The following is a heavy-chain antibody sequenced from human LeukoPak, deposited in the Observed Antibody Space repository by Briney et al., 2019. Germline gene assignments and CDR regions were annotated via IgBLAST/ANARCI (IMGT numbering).Heavy chain of an antibody. J-gene: IGHJ4*02. CDR3: ARKGLPVAGCFDY. CDR2: IRYDGSNK. Sequence: GGSLRLSCAASGFTFSSYGMHWVRQAPGKGLEWVAFIRYDGSNKYYADSVKGRFTISRDNAKNSFYLQMNSRRAEDTAVYFCARKGLPVAGCFDYWGQGILVTVSS. CDR1: GFTFSSYG. D-gene: IGHD6-19*01. V-gene: IGHV3-30*02.